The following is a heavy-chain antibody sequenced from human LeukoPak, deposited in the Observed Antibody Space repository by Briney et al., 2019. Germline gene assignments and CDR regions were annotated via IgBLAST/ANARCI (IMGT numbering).Heavy chain of an antibody. CDR3: ARDDPAGYCSSTSCYTLPFDP. J-gene: IGHJ5*02. CDR1: GYTFTSYG. CDR2: ISTYNGKT. Sequence: ASVKVSCKASGYTFTSYGISWVRQPPGQGLEWMGGISTYNGKTNYAQKLQGRVTMTTDTTTSTAYKELRSLRTDGTAVYYRARDDPAGYCSSTSCYTLPFDPWGQGTLVTVSS. D-gene: IGHD2-2*02. V-gene: IGHV1-18*01.